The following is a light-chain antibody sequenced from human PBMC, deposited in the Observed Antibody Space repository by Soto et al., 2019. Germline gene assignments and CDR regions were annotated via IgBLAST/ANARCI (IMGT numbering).Light chain of an antibody. CDR3: CSYTSSCTPVV. CDR2: DVS. Sequence: QSALTRPASVSGSPGQSITISCTGTSSDVGGYNYVCWYQQHPGKAPKLMIYDVSNRPSGVSNRFSGSKSGNTASLTISGLQPEDEADYYCCSYTSSCTPVVFGGGTKLTVL. J-gene: IGLJ2*01. V-gene: IGLV2-14*03. CDR1: SSDVGGYNY.